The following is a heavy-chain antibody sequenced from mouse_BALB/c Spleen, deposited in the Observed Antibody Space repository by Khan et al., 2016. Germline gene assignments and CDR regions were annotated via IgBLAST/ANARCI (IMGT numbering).Heavy chain of an antibody. CDR1: GYTFTSYW. J-gene: IGHJ2*01. CDR2: INPSTGYT. D-gene: IGHD1-1*01. CDR3: ARSGGYGGNDY. Sequence: QVQLQQSGAELAKPGASVKMSCKASGYTFTSYWMHWVKQRPGQGLEWIGYINPSTGYTEYNQKFKDKATLTVDKSSSTAYMQLSSLTSEDSAVFSCARSGGYGGNDYWGQGTTLTVSS. V-gene: IGHV1-7*01.